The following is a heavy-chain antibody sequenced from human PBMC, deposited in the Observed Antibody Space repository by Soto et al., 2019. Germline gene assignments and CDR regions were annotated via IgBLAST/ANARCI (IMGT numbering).Heavy chain of an antibody. Sequence: SETLSLTCAVSSGSISSSNWWSWVRQPPGKGLEWIGEIYHSGSTNYNPSLKSRVTISVDKSKNQFSLKLSSVTAADTAVYYCARDVRGVNYYYYYMDVWGKGTTVTVSS. CDR1: SGSISSSNW. CDR3: ARDVRGVNYYYYYMDV. CDR2: IYHSGST. D-gene: IGHD3-10*01. J-gene: IGHJ6*03. V-gene: IGHV4-4*02.